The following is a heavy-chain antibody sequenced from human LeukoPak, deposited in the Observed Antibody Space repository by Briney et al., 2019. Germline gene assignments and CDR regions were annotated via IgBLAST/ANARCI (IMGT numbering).Heavy chain of an antibody. J-gene: IGHJ3*02. CDR1: GYTFTSYY. D-gene: IGHD5-18*01. CDR3: ARMYSYGYSFCAFDI. Sequence: ASVKVSCKASGYTFTSYYMHWVRQAPGQGLEWMGIINPSGGSTSYAQKSQGRVTMTRDTSTSTVYMELSSLRSEDTAVYYCARMYSYGYSFCAFDIWGQGTMVTVSS. CDR2: INPSGGST. V-gene: IGHV1-46*01.